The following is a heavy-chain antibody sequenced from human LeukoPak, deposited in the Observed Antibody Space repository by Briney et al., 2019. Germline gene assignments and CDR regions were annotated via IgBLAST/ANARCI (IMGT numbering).Heavy chain of an antibody. D-gene: IGHD3-22*01. J-gene: IGHJ4*02. CDR1: GGSISSYY. CDR3: ARNYYDSSGYYYHFDY. Sequence: PSETLSLTCTVSGGSISSYYWSWIRQPPGKGLEWIGYIYYSGSTNYNPSLKSRVTISVDTSKNQFSLKLSSVTAADTAVYYCARNYYDSSGYYYHFDYWGQGTLVTVSS. CDR2: IYYSGST. V-gene: IGHV4-59*01.